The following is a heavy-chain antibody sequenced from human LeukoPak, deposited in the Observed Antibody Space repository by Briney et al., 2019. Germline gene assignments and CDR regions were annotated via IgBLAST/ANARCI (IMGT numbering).Heavy chain of an antibody. D-gene: IGHD4/OR15-4a*01. CDR2: IYHSGST. CDR3: ARLEGSYGAFDY. Sequence: SETLSLTCAVSGYSISSGYYWGWIRQPPVKGLEWIGSIYHSGSTYYNPSLKSRVTISVDTSKNQFSLKLSSVTAADTAVYYCARLEGSYGAFDYWGQGTLVTVSS. CDR1: GYSISSGYY. J-gene: IGHJ4*02. V-gene: IGHV4-38-2*01.